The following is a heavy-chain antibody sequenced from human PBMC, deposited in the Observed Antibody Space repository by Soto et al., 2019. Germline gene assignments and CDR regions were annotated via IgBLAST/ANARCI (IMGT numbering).Heavy chain of an antibody. CDR1: GGSISSGDCY. CDR2: IYYSGST. J-gene: IGHJ4*02. Sequence: QVQLQESGPGLVKPSETLSLTCTVSGGSISSGDCYWSWIRQPPGKGLEWIGHIYYSGSTYYNPSLKSRVTISLDTSKNQFSLKLSSVTAADTAVHYCARVAAAAQFDYWGQGTLVTVSS. D-gene: IGHD6-13*01. V-gene: IGHV4-30-4*01. CDR3: ARVAAAAQFDY.